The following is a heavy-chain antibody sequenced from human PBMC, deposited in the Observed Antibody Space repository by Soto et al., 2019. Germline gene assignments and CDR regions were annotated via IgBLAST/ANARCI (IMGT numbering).Heavy chain of an antibody. D-gene: IGHD3-10*01. CDR2: IYYSGNT. V-gene: IGHV4-30-4*01. CDR1: GGSISSGYYY. Sequence: KTSETLSLTCSVSGGSISSGYYYWSWIRQPPGKGLEWIGNIYYSGNTYYNPSLKSRLIISIDTSKNQFSLKLSSVTAADTAVYYCARHPYYYGSGSYYNRKGYYGMDVWGQGTTVTVSS. J-gene: IGHJ6*02. CDR3: ARHPYYYGSGSYYNRKGYYGMDV.